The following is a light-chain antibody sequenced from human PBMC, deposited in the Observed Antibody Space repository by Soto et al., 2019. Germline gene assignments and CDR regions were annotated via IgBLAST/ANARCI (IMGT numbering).Light chain of an antibody. CDR1: SSDVGGYNY. J-gene: IGLJ1*01. Sequence: QSVLTQPRSVSGSPGQSVTISCTGTSSDVGGYNYVSWYQQHPGKAPKVMIYDVSERPSGVPDRFSGSKSGNTASLTISGLQAEDEADYYCCSYAGSPRDVLGTGTKDTVL. V-gene: IGLV2-11*01. CDR3: CSYAGSPRDV. CDR2: DVS.